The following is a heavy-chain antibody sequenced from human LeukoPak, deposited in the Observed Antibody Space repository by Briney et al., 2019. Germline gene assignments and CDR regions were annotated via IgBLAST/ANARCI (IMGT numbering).Heavy chain of an antibody. CDR1: GGTFSNYT. CDR3: ARGGSPSPDWGSYNYGMDV. V-gene: IGHV1-69*02. J-gene: IGHJ6*02. D-gene: IGHD2-2*01. Sequence: SVTVSCKASGGTFSNYTINWVRQPPGQGLEWMGRIIPMLGMANYAQKFQGRVTITADKSTSTAYMDLSSLRSEDTAMYYCARGGSPSPDWGSYNYGMDVWGQGTTVTVSS. CDR2: IIPMLGMA.